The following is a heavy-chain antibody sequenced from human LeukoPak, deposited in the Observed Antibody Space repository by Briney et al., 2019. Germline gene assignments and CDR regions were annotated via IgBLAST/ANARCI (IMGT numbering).Heavy chain of an antibody. Sequence: GGSLRLSCAASGFTFSSYAMSWVRQAPGKGLEWVANIKQDGSEKYSADSVKGRFTISRDNAKNSLYLQMNSLRAEDTAVYYCARYCGGDCFGMDVWGQGTTVTVSS. J-gene: IGHJ6*02. CDR2: IKQDGSEK. CDR3: ARYCGGDCFGMDV. D-gene: IGHD2-21*01. CDR1: GFTFSSYA. V-gene: IGHV3-7*01.